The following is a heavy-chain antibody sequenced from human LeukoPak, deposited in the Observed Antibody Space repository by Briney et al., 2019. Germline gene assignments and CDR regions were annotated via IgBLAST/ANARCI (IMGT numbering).Heavy chain of an antibody. J-gene: IGHJ4*02. CDR1: GFTFSSYS. V-gene: IGHV3-48*02. CDR3: ARANYYDISGYDY. CDR2: ISSGSSSI. Sequence: GGSLRLSCAASGFTFSSYSMNWVRQAPGKGLEWVSYISSGSSSIYYADSVKGRFTISRDNAKNSLYLQLNSLRDEDTAVYYCARANYYDISGYDYWGQGTLVTVSS. D-gene: IGHD3-22*01.